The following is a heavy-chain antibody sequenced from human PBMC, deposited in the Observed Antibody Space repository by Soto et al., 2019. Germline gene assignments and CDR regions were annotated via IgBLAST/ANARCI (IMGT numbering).Heavy chain of an antibody. Sequence: QVQLVESGGGVVQPGRSLRLSCAASGFTFSSYGMHWVRQAPGKGLEWVAVISYDGSNKYYADSVKGRFTISRDNSKNTLYLQMTSLRAEDTAVYYCARDLYCSGGSCHDYWGQGTLVTVSS. CDR1: GFTFSSYG. J-gene: IGHJ4*02. D-gene: IGHD2-15*01. V-gene: IGHV3-30*03. CDR2: ISYDGSNK. CDR3: ARDLYCSGGSCHDY.